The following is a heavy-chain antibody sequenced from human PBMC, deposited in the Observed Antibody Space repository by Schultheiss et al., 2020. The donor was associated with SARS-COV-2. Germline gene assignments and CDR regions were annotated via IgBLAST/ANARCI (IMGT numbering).Heavy chain of an antibody. CDR2: ISYDGSNK. D-gene: IGHD1-26*01. Sequence: GESLKISCAASGFTFSSYGMHWVRQAPGKGLEWVAVISYDGSNKYYADSVKGRFTISRDNSKNTLYLQMNSLRAEDTAVYYCAKGLYSGSPSEYFQHWGQGTLVTVSS. V-gene: IGHV3-30*18. J-gene: IGHJ1*01. CDR1: GFTFSSYG. CDR3: AKGLYSGSPSEYFQH.